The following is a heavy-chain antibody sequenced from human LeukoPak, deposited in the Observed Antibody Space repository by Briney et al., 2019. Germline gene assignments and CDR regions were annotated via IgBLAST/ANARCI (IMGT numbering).Heavy chain of an antibody. V-gene: IGHV5-51*01. CDR1: GYRYTSYW. D-gene: IGHD5-18*01. J-gene: IGHJ4*02. Sequence: GESLKISCKGSGYRYTSYWIGWVRQMPGKGLEWMGIIYPGDSDTRYSPSFRGQVTISADKSITTAYLQWSSLKASDTAMYYCARSDTAMGDYFDYWGQGTPVTVSS. CDR2: IYPGDSDT. CDR3: ARSDTAMGDYFDY.